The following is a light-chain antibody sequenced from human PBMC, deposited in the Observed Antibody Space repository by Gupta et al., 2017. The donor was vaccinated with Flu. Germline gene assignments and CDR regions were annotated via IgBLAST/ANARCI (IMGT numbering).Light chain of an antibody. CDR1: SSNIGAGYD. J-gene: IGLJ2*01. CDR3: QSYDSSLSDSVV. CDR2: GNS. Sequence: QSVLTQPPSVSGAPGQRVTITCHGSSSNIGAGYDVHWYQQLPGTAPKLLIFGNSNRPSGVPDRFSGSKSDTSASLAITGLQAEDEADYYCQSYDSSLSDSVVFGGGTKLTVL. V-gene: IGLV1-40*01.